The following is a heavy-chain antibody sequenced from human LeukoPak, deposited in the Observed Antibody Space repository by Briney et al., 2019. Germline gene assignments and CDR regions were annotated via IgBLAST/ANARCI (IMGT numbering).Heavy chain of an antibody. V-gene: IGHV3-15*01. CDR2: INSKTDGGTT. J-gene: IGHJ6*02. Sequence: PGGSLRLSCAASGFTFSNAWMSWVRHAPGEKLEWVGRINSKTDGGTTDYAAPVKVRFTISKDDSKNTLYLQMNSLKTEDTAVYYCTTDRSGGPLSYYYGMDVWGQGTTVTVSS. CDR1: GFTFSNAW. D-gene: IGHD6-19*01. CDR3: TTDRSGGPLSYYYGMDV.